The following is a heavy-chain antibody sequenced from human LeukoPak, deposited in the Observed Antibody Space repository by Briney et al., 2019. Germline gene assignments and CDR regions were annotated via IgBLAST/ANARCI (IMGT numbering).Heavy chain of an antibody. Sequence: PSQTLSLTCTVSGGSISSGNYYWSWIRQPPGKGLEWIAYIYYSGSTYYNPSLKSRVTMSVDTSKNQFSMKLSSVTAADTAVYYCARRSSYERSSYSIYFDYWGQGALVTVSS. CDR2: IYYSGST. J-gene: IGHJ4*02. CDR3: ARRSSYERSSYSIYFDY. CDR1: GGSISSGNYY. D-gene: IGHD3-22*01. V-gene: IGHV4-30-4*01.